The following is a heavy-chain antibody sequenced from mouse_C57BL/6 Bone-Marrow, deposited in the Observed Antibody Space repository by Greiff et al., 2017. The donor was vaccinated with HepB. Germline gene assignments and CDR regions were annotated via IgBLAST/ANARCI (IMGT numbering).Heavy chain of an antibody. D-gene: IGHD2-3*01. Sequence: QVQLQQPGAELVKPGASVKLSCKASGYTFTSYWMHWVKQRPGQGLEWIGMIHPNSGNTNYNEKFKSKATLTVDKSSSTAYMQLSSLTSEDSAVYYCARDDGYPSYAMDYWGQGTSVTVSS. CDR3: ARDDGYPSYAMDY. V-gene: IGHV1-64*01. J-gene: IGHJ4*01. CDR2: IHPNSGNT. CDR1: GYTFTSYW.